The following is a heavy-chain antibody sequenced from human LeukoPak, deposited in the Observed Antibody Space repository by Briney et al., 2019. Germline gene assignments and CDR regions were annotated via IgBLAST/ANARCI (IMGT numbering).Heavy chain of an antibody. J-gene: IGHJ4*02. Sequence: SETLSLTCAVSGYSISSGYYWGWIRQPPGKGLEWIGSIYHSGSTYYNPSLKSRVTISVDTSKNQFSLKLSSVTAADTAVYYCARRVGATSPRFDYWGQRTLVTVSS. CDR2: IYHSGST. CDR3: ARRVGATSPRFDY. V-gene: IGHV4-38-2*01. D-gene: IGHD1-26*01. CDR1: GYSISSGYY.